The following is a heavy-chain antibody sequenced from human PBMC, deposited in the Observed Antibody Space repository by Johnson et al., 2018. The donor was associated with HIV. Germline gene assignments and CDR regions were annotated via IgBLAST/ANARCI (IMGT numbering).Heavy chain of an antibody. CDR1: GFTFSSYG. Sequence: VQLVESGGGLVKPGGSLRLSCAASGFTFSSYGMHWVRQAPGKGLEWVSRINCDGSSTGYADSVKGRFTISSDNAKNTLYLQMNSLRAEDTAVYYCARAWSRGAFDIWGQGTMVTVSS. J-gene: IGHJ3*02. CDR3: ARAWSRGAFDI. D-gene: IGHD2-15*01. V-gene: IGHV3-74*02. CDR2: INCDGSST.